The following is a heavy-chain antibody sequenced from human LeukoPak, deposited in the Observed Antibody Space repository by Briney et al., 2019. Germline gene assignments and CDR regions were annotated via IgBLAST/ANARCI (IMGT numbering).Heavy chain of an antibody. CDR1: GGTFSSYA. D-gene: IGHD3-9*01. V-gene: IGHV1-69*05. J-gene: IGHJ5*02. CDR2: IIPIFGTA. Sequence: SVKVSCKASGGTFSSYAISWVRQAPGQGLEWMGGIIPIFGTANYAQKFQGRVTITTDGSTSTAYMELSSLRSEDTAVYYCARDRYDILTGYYQLNWFDPWGQGTLVTVSS. CDR3: ARDRYDILTGYYQLNWFDP.